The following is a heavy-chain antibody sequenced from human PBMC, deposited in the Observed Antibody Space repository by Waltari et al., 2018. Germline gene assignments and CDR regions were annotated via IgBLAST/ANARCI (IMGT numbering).Heavy chain of an antibody. J-gene: IGHJ4*02. CDR2: IYYSGTT. Sequence: QMELQESGPRLVKPSETLSLTCNVSGDSLIRSRNYWAWLRQPPGKNLQWIGSIYYSGTTYYNPSLKGRFAISVDTSRNQFSLNVNSVTAADTGIYYCARQLRFVDWIPRYFDSWGRGTLATVSS. CDR1: GDSLIRSRNY. V-gene: IGHV4-39*01. CDR3: ARQLRFVDWIPRYFDS. D-gene: IGHD3-3*01.